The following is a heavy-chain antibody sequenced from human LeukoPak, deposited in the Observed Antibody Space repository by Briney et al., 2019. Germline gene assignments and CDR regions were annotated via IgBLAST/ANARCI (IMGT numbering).Heavy chain of an antibody. CDR2: ISGYNGNT. D-gene: IGHD4-17*01. CDR1: GYTFNGYG. Sequence: ASVKVSCKASGYTFNGYGISWVRQAPGQGLEWMGWISGYNGNTNYAQKLQGRLTMTTDTSTSTAYMELRSLRSDDTAIYYCATTGDAFDIWGQGTMVTVSS. CDR3: ATTGDAFDI. J-gene: IGHJ3*02. V-gene: IGHV1-18*01.